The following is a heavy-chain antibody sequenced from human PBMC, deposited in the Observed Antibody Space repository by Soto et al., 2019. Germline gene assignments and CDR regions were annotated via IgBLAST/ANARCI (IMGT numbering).Heavy chain of an antibody. CDR2: MYSSGNT. D-gene: IGHD3-22*01. J-gene: IGHJ5*02. CDR3: ARQPYDSRGYYYWT. V-gene: IGHV4-39*01. Sequence: QLRLQESGPGLVKPSETLYLTCTVSGGSIGSSTYYWGWIRQPPGKGLEWIGSMYSSGNTYYNPSLQSRVTVSVDTSKNHFSLQLSSVTAADTAVYYCARQPYDSRGYYYWTWGQGTLVTVSS. CDR1: GGSIGSSTYY.